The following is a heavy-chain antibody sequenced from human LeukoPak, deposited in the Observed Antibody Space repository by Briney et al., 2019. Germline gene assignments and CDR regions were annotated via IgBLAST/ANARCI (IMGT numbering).Heavy chain of an antibody. CDR2: IIGSSGTT. D-gene: IGHD5-12*01. Sequence: GGSLRLSCVPSGFSFNNYAMNWVRQAPGKGLEWVSLIIGSSGTTFYADSVKGRFTISRDKSKSTLYLQMNSLRAEDTAVYYCAKGAYDYIEIAYFDYWGQGSLVTVSS. V-gene: IGHV3-23*01. CDR1: GFSFNNYA. CDR3: AKGAYDYIEIAYFDY. J-gene: IGHJ4*02.